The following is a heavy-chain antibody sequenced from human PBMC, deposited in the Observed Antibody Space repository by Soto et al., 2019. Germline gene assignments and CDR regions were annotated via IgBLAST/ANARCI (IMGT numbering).Heavy chain of an antibody. D-gene: IGHD3-9*01. CDR1: GGSISSYY. J-gene: IGHJ4*02. V-gene: IGHV4-59*01. CDR2: IYYSRST. Sequence: QVQLQESGPGLVKPSETLSLTCTVSGGSISSYYWSWIRQPPGKGLEWIGYIYYSRSTNYNPSLKSRVTISVDTSKNQFSLKLSSVTAADTAVYYCARGDYDILTGYPTPDYWGQGTLVTVSS. CDR3: ARGDYDILTGYPTPDY.